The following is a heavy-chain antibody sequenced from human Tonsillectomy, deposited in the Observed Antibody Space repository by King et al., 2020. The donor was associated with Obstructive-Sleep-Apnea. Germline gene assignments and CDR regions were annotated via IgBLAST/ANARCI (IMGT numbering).Heavy chain of an antibody. CDR2: IIPIFGTA. CDR3: AGPHDFWSGYPHFDY. Sequence: VQLVESGAEVKKPGSSVKVSCKASGGTFSSYAISWVRQAPGQGLEWMGGIIPIFGTANYAQKFQGRVTITADESTSTAYMELSSLRSEDTAVYYCAGPHDFWSGYPHFDYWGQGTLVTVSS. D-gene: IGHD3-3*01. V-gene: IGHV1-69*01. J-gene: IGHJ4*02. CDR1: GGTFSSYA.